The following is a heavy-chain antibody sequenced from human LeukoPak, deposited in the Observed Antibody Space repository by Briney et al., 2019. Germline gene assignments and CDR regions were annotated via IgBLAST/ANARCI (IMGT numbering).Heavy chain of an antibody. J-gene: IGHJ4*02. D-gene: IGHD3-22*01. CDR2: IYYSGST. CDR3: ARVTGYMIEDYFDY. CDR1: GGSISSSSYY. V-gene: IGHV4-39*07. Sequence: SETLPLTCTVSGGSISSSSYYWGWIRQPPGKGLEWIGSIYYSGSTYYNPSLKSRVTISVDTSKNQFSLKLSSVTAADTAVYYCARVTGYMIEDYFDYWGQGTLVTVSS.